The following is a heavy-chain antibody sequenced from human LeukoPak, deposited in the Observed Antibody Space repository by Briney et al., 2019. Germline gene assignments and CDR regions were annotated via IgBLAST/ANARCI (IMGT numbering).Heavy chain of an antibody. J-gene: IGHJ3*02. CDR3: ARDLGSSGWYDAFDI. Sequence: SETLSLTCTVSAGSISSYYWSWIRQPPGKGLEWIGYIYYSGSTNYNPSLKSRVTIPVDTSKDQFSLKLSSVLAADTAVYYCARDLGSSGWYDAFDIWGQGTMVTVSS. CDR1: AGSISSYY. D-gene: IGHD6-19*01. V-gene: IGHV4-59*01. CDR2: IYYSGST.